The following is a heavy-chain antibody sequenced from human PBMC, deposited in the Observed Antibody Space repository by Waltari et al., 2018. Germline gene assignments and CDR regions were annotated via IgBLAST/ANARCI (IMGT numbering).Heavy chain of an antibody. CDR2: MYYNGAT. CDR3: ATYIGASIGTAAFDV. V-gene: IGHV4-39*02. J-gene: IGHJ3*01. D-gene: IGHD5-12*01. Sequence: WVRRPPGQGVGGIGTMYYNGATYSTPSLKSRVTVSRATSKNHLSLTLGSVTAADTAVYYCATYIGASIGTAAFDVWGQGTMVTVSS.